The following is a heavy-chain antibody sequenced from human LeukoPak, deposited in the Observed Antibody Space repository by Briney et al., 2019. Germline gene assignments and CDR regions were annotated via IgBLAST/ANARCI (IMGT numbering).Heavy chain of an antibody. D-gene: IGHD3-22*01. V-gene: IGHV3-13*01. CDR3: ARGGYYYDSSGYYYEANY. CDR1: GFTFTTYD. CDR2: IGTTGDT. Sequence: GGSLRLSCAASGFTFTTYDMHWVRQATGKGLEWVSAIGTTGDTYYPGSVKGRFTISRENAKNSLYLQMNSLRAEDTAVYYCARGGYYYDSSGYYYEANYWGQGTLVTVSS. J-gene: IGHJ4*02.